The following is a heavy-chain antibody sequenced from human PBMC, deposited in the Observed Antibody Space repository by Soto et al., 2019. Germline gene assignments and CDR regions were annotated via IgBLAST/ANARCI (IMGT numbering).Heavy chain of an antibody. D-gene: IGHD2-15*01. J-gene: IGHJ4*02. Sequence: QVQLQQWGAGLLKPSETLSLTCAVYGGSFSGYYWSWICQPPATGLGWVGEVNHSGSTNYNPSHKSRVTISVDTSKNRCSLKLSSVPAADTAVCYCAREGYCSGGSCYSRTLDYWGQGTLVTVSS. CDR2: VNHSGST. CDR1: GGSFSGYY. CDR3: AREGYCSGGSCYSRTLDY. V-gene: IGHV4-34*01.